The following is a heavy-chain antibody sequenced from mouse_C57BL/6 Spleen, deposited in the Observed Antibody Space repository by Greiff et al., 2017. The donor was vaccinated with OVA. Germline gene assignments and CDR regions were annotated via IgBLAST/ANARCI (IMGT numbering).Heavy chain of an antibody. D-gene: IGHD2-5*01. V-gene: IGHV5-9-1*02. CDR1: GFTFSSYA. CDR2: ISSGGDYI. J-gene: IGHJ3*01. Sequence: EVKLVESGEGLVKPGGSLKLSCAASGFTFSSYAMSWVRQTPEKRLEWVAYISSGGDYIYYADTVKGRFTISRDNARNTLYLQMSSLKSEDTAMYYCTRAGYSNYVAYWGQGTLVTVSA. CDR3: TRAGYSNYVAY.